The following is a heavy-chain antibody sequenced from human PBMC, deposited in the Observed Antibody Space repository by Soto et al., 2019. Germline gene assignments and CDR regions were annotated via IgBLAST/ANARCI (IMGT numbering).Heavy chain of an antibody. Sequence: QVQLRESGPGLVKPSETLSLTCTVSGGSISNYYWSWIRQPPGKGLEWIGYIYYTGSTNYNPSLKSRVTISVDTSKNQFSLKLTSVTAADTAMYYCARAKGGDGYIIDWGQGTLVTVSS. V-gene: IGHV4-59*01. CDR1: GGSISNYY. D-gene: IGHD3-16*01. CDR3: ARAKGGDGYIID. CDR2: IYYTGST. J-gene: IGHJ4*02.